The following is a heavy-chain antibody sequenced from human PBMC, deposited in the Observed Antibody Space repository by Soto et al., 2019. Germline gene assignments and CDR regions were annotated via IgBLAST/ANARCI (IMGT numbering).Heavy chain of an antibody. CDR1: GFTFNIYA. Sequence: EVQLLESGGGLVQPGGSLRLSCAASGFTFNIYAMSWVRQAPGKGLEWVSIISGSGGDTYYADSVKGRFTISRDKSTNTLSLQMNSLRAEDTALYYCAKASDWGFVSWYFDLWCRGTLVTVSS. CDR3: AKASDWGFVSWYFDL. CDR2: ISGSGGDT. J-gene: IGHJ2*01. D-gene: IGHD7-27*01. V-gene: IGHV3-23*01.